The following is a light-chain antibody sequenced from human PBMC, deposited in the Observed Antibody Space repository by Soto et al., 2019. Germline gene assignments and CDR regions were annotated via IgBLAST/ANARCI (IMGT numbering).Light chain of an antibody. CDR3: QQRSNWPPAT. CDR1: QSVSRY. Sequence: EIVLTQSPATLSLSPGERATLSCRASQSVSRYLAWYQQKPGQAPRLLIYDASTRSTGIPARFSGSGSGTEFTLTIISLQHEDYAANYCQQRSNWPPATFGGGTKVEIK. V-gene: IGKV3-11*01. CDR2: DAS. J-gene: IGKJ4*01.